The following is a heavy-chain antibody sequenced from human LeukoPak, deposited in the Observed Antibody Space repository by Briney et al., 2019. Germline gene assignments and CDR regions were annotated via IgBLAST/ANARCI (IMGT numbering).Heavy chain of an antibody. CDR3: AIGIAAAGKPLIFY. CDR2: INPNSGGT. V-gene: IGHV1-2*06. D-gene: IGHD6-13*01. CDR1: GYTFTGYY. J-gene: IGHJ4*02. Sequence: ASVKVSCKASGYTFTGYYMHWVRQAPGQGLEWMGRINPNSGGTNYAQKFQGRVTMTRDTSISTAYMELRSLRSDDTAVYYCAIGIAAAGKPLIFYWGQGTLVTVSS.